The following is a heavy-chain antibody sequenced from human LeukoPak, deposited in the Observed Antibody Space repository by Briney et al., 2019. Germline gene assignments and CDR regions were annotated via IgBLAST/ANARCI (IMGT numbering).Heavy chain of an antibody. CDR2: IHESGGFI. Sequence: GGSLRLSCAASGFTFSRYTMNWVRQAPGQGLEWVSSIHESGGFIYYADSVKGRFTLSRDNAEKSLYLQMDSLRAEDTAVYYCASSSDAFDIWGQGTMVTVS. J-gene: IGHJ3*02. D-gene: IGHD6-6*01. CDR3: ASSSDAFDI. V-gene: IGHV3-21*01. CDR1: GFTFSRYT.